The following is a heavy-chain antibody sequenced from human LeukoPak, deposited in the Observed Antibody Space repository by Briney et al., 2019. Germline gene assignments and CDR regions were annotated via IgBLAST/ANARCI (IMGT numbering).Heavy chain of an antibody. V-gene: IGHV3-74*01. CDR1: GCTFSSHC. D-gene: IGHD2-21*02. Sequence: PGGSLRLSCAASGCTFSSHCMHWVRQAPGKGLVWVSRINTDGSITTYADSVKGRFTISRDNAKNTLYLQMNSLRAEDMAVYYCARAASCGGDCSSSYLQHWGQGTLVTVSS. CDR2: INTDGSIT. CDR3: ARAASCGGDCSSSYLQH. J-gene: IGHJ1*01.